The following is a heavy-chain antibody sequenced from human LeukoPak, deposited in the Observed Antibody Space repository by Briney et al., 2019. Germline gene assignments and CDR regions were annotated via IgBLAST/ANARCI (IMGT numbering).Heavy chain of an antibody. CDR2: IKQDGIEK. J-gene: IGHJ3*01. V-gene: IGHV3-7*03. Sequence: GGSLRLSCAASGFTLSNHWMIWVRQAPGKGLECVANIKQDGIEKYYLDSVKGRFTISRDNAKNSVYLQMNSLRVEDTAVYHCARELGYDFWRRAFDVWGQGTMVTVSS. D-gene: IGHD3-3*01. CDR3: ARELGYDFWRRAFDV. CDR1: GFTLSNHW.